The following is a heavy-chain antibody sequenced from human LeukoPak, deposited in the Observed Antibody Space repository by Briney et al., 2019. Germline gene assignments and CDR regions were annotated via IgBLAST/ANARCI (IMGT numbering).Heavy chain of an antibody. J-gene: IGHJ5*02. CDR1: GYTYTTYD. CDR2: MNPNSGNT. D-gene: IGHD4-11*01. CDR3: ARYSNYVGFS. V-gene: IGHV1-8*03. Sequence: ASVKLSCKASGYTYTTYDINWVRQASAQGLEGMGWMNPNSGNTGYAQKFQGRVTVTRNTSISTAYMELGSLRSEDTAVYYCARYSNYVGFSWGQGTLVTVSS.